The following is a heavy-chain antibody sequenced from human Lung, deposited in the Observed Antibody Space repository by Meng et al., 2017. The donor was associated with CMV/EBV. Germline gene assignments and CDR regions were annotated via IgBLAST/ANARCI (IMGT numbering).Heavy chain of an antibody. CDR1: GFTFDDYA. CDR3: AKEYIAAAGTDYYYGMDV. Sequence: GESLKISCAASGFTFDDYAMHWVRQAPGKGLEWVSLISWDGGSTYYADSVKGRFTISRDNSKNSLYLQMNSLRAEDTALYYCAKEYIAAAGTDYYYGMDVWGQGTTVTVSS. D-gene: IGHD6-13*01. CDR2: ISWDGGST. V-gene: IGHV3-43D*03. J-gene: IGHJ6*02.